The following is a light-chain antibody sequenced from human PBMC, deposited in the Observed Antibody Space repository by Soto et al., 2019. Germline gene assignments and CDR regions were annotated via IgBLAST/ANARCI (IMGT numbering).Light chain of an antibody. CDR3: MQSLQTPRT. CDR2: MGS. V-gene: IGKV2-28*01. CDR1: QSLLHRNGDDY. Sequence: EIVMTQSPLSLPVTPGEPASLSCKSSQSLLHRNGDDYLDWYLQKPGQSPQLLIYMGSSRASVVPGRFSGSGLGTDFTLKISRVEAEEVGVYVCMQSLQTPRTFGQGTKLDIK. J-gene: IGKJ2*01.